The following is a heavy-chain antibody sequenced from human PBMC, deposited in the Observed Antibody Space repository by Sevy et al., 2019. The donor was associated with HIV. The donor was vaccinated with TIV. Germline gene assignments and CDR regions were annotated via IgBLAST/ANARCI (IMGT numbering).Heavy chain of an antibody. D-gene: IGHD5-18*01. V-gene: IGHV1-69*13. CDR2: IIPIFGTA. CDR3: ASRYSYGLFDY. CDR1: GGTFSSYA. Sequence: ASVKVSCKASGGTFSSYAISWVRQAPGQGLEWMGGIIPIFGTANNAQKFQGRVTITADESTSTAYMELSSLRSEDTAVYSCASRYSYGLFDYWGQGTLVTVSS. J-gene: IGHJ4*02.